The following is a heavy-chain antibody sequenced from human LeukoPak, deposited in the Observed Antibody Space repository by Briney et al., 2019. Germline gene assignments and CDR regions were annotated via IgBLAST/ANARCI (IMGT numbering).Heavy chain of an antibody. D-gene: IGHD3-10*01. CDR3: ANSYYYGSGSYRDY. CDR2: ISGSGGST. J-gene: IGHJ4*02. CDR1: GFTFSSYA. Sequence: GGSLRLSCAASGFTFSSYAMSWVRQAPGKGLEWVSAISGSGGSTYYADSVKGRFTISRDNSKNTLYLQMNSLRAEDTAVYYCANSYYYGSGSYRDYWGQGTLVTVPS. V-gene: IGHV3-23*01.